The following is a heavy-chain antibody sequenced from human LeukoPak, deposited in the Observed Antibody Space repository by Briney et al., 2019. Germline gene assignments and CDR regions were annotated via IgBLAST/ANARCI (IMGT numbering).Heavy chain of an antibody. J-gene: IGHJ4*02. Sequence: GSVKLSCEASGYSFSGYYMIWVRQAPGQGLEWVGWIRDNGGGTNYAQYLKGRVTITSDTSHITAYLQLNSLRADDTAVYYCAKAGDVTSPGWSFDSWGQGTLVSVSS. D-gene: IGHD7-27*01. V-gene: IGHV1-2*02. CDR2: IRDNGGGT. CDR3: AKAGDVTSPGWSFDS. CDR1: GYSFSGYY.